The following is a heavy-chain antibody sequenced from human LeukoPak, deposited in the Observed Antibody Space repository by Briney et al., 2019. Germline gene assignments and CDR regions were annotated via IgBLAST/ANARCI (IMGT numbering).Heavy chain of an antibody. V-gene: IGHV4-61*01. CDR1: GVSVSSGSYY. CDR3: ARVKQWLVLDY. CDR2: IYYSGST. J-gene: IGHJ4*02. Sequence: SETLSLTCTVSGVSVSSGSYYWSWIRQPPGKGLEWIGYIYYSGSTNYNPSLKSRVTISVDTSKNQFSLKLSSVTAADTAVYYCARVKQWLVLDYWGQGTLVTVSS. D-gene: IGHD6-19*01.